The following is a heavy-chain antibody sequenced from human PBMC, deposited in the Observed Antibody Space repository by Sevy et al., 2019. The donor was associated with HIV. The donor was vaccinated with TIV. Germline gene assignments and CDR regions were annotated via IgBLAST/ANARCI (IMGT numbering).Heavy chain of an antibody. V-gene: IGHV4-61*01. D-gene: IGHD6-13*01. CDR2: ISYIGST. Sequence: SETLSLTCTVSGASVSYGNYYWTWIRQPPGKGLEWIGYISYIGSTNYNPSLKSRVTISIDTAKNLLSLRLNSVTATDTAVYYCVRDRIAAAGGYFDYWGQGALVTVSS. J-gene: IGHJ4*02. CDR1: GASVSYGNYY. CDR3: VRDRIAAAGGYFDY.